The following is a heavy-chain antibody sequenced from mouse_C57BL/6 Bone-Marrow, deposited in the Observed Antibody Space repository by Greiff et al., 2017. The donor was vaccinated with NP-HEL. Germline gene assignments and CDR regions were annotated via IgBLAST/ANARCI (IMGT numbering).Heavy chain of an antibody. D-gene: IGHD2-1*01. J-gene: IGHJ4*01. CDR3: ARSYYGNWMDY. V-gene: IGHV1-69*01. Sequence: QVQLQQPGAELVMPGASVKLSCKASGYTFTSYWMHWVKQRPGQGLEWIGEIDPSDSYTNYTQKFKGKSTLTVDKSSSTAYMQLSSLTSEDSAVYYCARSYYGNWMDYWGQGTSVTVSA. CDR1: GYTFTSYW. CDR2: IDPSDSYT.